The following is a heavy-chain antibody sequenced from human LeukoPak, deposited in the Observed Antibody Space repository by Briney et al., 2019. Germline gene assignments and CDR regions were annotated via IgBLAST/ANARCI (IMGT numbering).Heavy chain of an antibody. Sequence: KPGGSLRLSCAASGFTFSNAWMSWVRQAPGKGLEWVGRIKSKTDGGTTDYAAPVKGRFTISRDDSKNTLFLQLNSPRTEDAAVYYCPTSSGSYSNFGYWGQGTLVTVSS. J-gene: IGHJ4*02. V-gene: IGHV3-15*01. D-gene: IGHD3-10*01. CDR2: IKSKTDGGTT. CDR1: GFTFSNAW. CDR3: PTSSGSYSNFGY.